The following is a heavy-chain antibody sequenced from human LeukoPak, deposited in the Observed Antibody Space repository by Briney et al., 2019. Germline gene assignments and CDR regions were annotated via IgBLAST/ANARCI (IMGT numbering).Heavy chain of an antibody. V-gene: IGHV4-4*02. Sequence: PSQTLSLTCAVSGGSISSSNWWSWVRQPPGKGLEWIGEIYHSGRTYYNPSLKSRVTISVDKSKNQFSLKLSSVTAADTAVYYCARQHCSSTSCYGFDYWGQGTLVTVSS. J-gene: IGHJ4*02. CDR2: IYHSGRT. CDR1: GGSISSSNW. CDR3: ARQHCSSTSCYGFDY. D-gene: IGHD2-2*01.